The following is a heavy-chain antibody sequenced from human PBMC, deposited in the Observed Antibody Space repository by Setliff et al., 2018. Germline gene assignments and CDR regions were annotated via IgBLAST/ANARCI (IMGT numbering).Heavy chain of an antibody. V-gene: IGHV1-3*01. CDR1: GYTFISYA. J-gene: IGHJ6*03. D-gene: IGHD2-2*01. CDR3: ARDGFEIVVVPAAIYYYYYMDV. CDR2: IDADNDNT. Sequence: ASVKVSCKASGYTFISYAMHWVRQAPGQRLEWMGWIDADNDNTKYSQKFQGRVTITRDTSASTAYMELSSLTSEDTAVYYCARDGFEIVVVPAAIYYYYYMDVWGKGTTVTVSS.